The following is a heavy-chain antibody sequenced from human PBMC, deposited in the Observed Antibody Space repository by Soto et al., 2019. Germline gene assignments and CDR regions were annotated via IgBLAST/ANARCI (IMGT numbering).Heavy chain of an antibody. J-gene: IGHJ4*02. Sequence: EVQLLESGGGLVQPGGSLRLSCTASGFTFSNYAMTWVRQAPGKGLEWVSGISDSGGNRYFADSVKGRFIISRDNSKNTVYLQMNSLRDEDTAVYYCAKAAGSSYYQRLDYWGQGVLVTFSS. D-gene: IGHD3-22*01. CDR3: AKAAGSSYYQRLDY. CDR1: GFTFSNYA. CDR2: ISDSGGNR. V-gene: IGHV3-23*01.